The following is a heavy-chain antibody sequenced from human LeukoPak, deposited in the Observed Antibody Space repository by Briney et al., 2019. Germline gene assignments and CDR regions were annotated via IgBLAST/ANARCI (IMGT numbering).Heavy chain of an antibody. V-gene: IGHV1-69*04. CDR3: AREERYYDILTGYYPHFDY. D-gene: IGHD3-9*01. Sequence: SVKVSCKASGGTFSSYAISWVRQAPGQGLEWMGRIIPILGIANYGQKFQGRVTITADKSTSTAYMELSSLRSEDTAVYYCAREERYYDILTGYYPHFDYWGQGTLVTVSS. CDR2: IIPILGIA. CDR1: GGTFSSYA. J-gene: IGHJ4*02.